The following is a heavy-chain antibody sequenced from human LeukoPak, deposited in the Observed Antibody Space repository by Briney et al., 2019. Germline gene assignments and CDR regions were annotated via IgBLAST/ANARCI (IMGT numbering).Heavy chain of an antibody. CDR2: ISYDGSNK. V-gene: IGHV3-30*18. Sequence: PGRSLRLSCAASGFTFGSYGMHWVRQAPGKGLEWVAVISYDGSNKYYADSVKGRFTISRDNSKNTLYLQMNSLRAEDTAVYYCAKDRASSGWYGSYYYYGMDVWGKGTTVTVSS. J-gene: IGHJ6*04. CDR1: GFTFGSYG. D-gene: IGHD6-19*01. CDR3: AKDRASSGWYGSYYYYGMDV.